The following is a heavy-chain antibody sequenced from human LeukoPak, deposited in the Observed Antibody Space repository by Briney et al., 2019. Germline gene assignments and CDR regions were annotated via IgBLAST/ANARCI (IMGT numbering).Heavy chain of an antibody. CDR1: GFTFSSYE. J-gene: IGHJ5*02. CDR2: ISSSGSTI. D-gene: IGHD6-13*01. CDR3: ARGGYSSSWYDGKGNWFDP. Sequence: GGSLRLSCAASGFTFSSYEMNWVRQAPGKGLEWVSDISSSGSTIYYADSVKGRFTISRDNAKNSLYLQMNSLRAEDTAVYYCARGGYSSSWYDGKGNWFDPWGQGTLVTVSS. V-gene: IGHV3-48*03.